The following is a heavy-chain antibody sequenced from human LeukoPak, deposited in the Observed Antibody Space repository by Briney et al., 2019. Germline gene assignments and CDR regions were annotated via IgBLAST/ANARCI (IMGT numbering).Heavy chain of an antibody. Sequence: PGGSLRLSCAASGFTFSSYNMNWVRQAPGKGLEWVSSISSGSSYIYYADSVKGRFTISRDNAKNSLYLQMNSLRAEDTAVYYCARSLGYCSAGSCFPFDYWGQGTLVTVSS. J-gene: IGHJ4*02. CDR2: ISSGSSYI. CDR1: GFTFSSYN. V-gene: IGHV3-21*04. CDR3: ARSLGYCSAGSCFPFDY. D-gene: IGHD2-15*01.